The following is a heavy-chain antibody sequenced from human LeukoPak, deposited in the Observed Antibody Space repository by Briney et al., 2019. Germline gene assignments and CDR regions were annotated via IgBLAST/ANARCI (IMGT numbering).Heavy chain of an antibody. CDR1: GYTLTELS. CDR3: ATTRYYYDSSGYYWFDP. D-gene: IGHD3-22*01. J-gene: IGHJ5*02. CDR2: FDPEDGET. Sequence: ASVKVSCKVSGYTLTELSMHWVRQAPGKGLEWMGGFDPEDGETIYAQKFQGRVTMTEDTSTDTAYMELSSLGSEDTAVYYCATTRYYYDSSGYYWFDPWGQGTLVTVSS. V-gene: IGHV1-24*01.